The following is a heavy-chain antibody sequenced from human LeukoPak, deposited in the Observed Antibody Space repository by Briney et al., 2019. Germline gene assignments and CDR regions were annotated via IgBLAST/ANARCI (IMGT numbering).Heavy chain of an antibody. CDR1: GFTFSSYG. V-gene: IGHV3-30*03. J-gene: IGHJ4*02. CDR2: ISYDGSNK. D-gene: IGHD3-22*01. CDR3: ASYSYDSSGYNTHYFDY. Sequence: GRSLRLSCAASGFTFSSYGMHWVRQAPGKGLEWVAVISYDGSNKYYADSVKGRFTISRDNSKNTLYLQMNSLRAEDTAVYYCASYSYDSSGYNTHYFDYWGQGTLVTVSS.